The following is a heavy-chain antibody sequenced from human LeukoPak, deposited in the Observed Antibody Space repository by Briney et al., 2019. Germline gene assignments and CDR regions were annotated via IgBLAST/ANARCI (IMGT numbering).Heavy chain of an antibody. J-gene: IGHJ4*02. Sequence: PGGSLRLSCAASGFTFSSYGMHWVRQAPGKGLEWVAFIRYDGSNKYYADSVKGRFTISRDNSKNTLYLQMNSLRAEDTAVYYCAQEYGGNSGLDYWGQGTLVTVSS. D-gene: IGHD4-23*01. CDR2: IRYDGSNK. CDR1: GFTFSSYG. V-gene: IGHV3-30*02. CDR3: AQEYGGNSGLDY.